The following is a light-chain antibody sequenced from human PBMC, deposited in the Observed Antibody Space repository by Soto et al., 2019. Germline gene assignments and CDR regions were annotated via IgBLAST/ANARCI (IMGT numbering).Light chain of an antibody. CDR3: SSYTSSSTLV. V-gene: IGLV2-14*01. Sequence: QSVLTQPASVSGSPGQSITISCTGTSSDVGGYNYVSWYQQHPGKAPKLMIYEVSNRPSGVSNRFSGSKSRNTASLTISGLQAEDEADYYCSSYTSSSTLVFGGGTQLTVL. CDR2: EVS. CDR1: SSDVGGYNY. J-gene: IGLJ3*02.